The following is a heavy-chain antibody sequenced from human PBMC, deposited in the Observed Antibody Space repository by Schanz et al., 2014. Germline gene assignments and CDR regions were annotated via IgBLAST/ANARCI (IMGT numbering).Heavy chain of an antibody. CDR1: GGSISSGSYY. CDR2: IYYSGTT. Sequence: QVQLQESGPGLVRPSETLSLTCTVSGGSISSGSYYWSWIRQPAGKGLEWIGSIYYSGTTNYSPSLNSRVTISLDMSKKSFSLNLSSVTTADAAVYYCARDPWVGEKDAFDFWGQGTMVIVSS. V-gene: IGHV4-61*10. CDR3: ARDPWVGEKDAFDF. J-gene: IGHJ3*01. D-gene: IGHD3-10*01.